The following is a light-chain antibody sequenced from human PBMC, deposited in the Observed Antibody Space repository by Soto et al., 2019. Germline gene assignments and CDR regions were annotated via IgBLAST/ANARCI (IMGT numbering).Light chain of an antibody. Sequence: EIVLTQSPGTLSLSPGERATLSCRASQSVSSTYLAWYQQKPSQAPRLLIYGASSTAAGIPERFGVSGSWTDFNLSISSLEPEDVAVYDGQQDDSSPLTFGGGTKVEIK. CDR3: QQDDSSPLT. CDR1: QSVSSTY. CDR2: GAS. V-gene: IGKV3-20*01. J-gene: IGKJ4*01.